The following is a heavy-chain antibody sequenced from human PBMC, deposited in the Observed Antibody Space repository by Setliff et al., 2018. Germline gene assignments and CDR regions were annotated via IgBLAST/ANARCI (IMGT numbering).Heavy chain of an antibody. D-gene: IGHD3-3*01. CDR1: GGSITSHY. J-gene: IGHJ3*01. V-gene: IGHV4-59*08. CDR3: ARIGHFDFWRGFGVGAFDL. CDR2: IDYSGTT. Sequence: SETLSLTCAVSGGSITSHYWSWIRQSQGKGLEWIGYIDYSGTTNYNPSFKSRVTMSLDKSKNQFSLKLAPVTAADTALYYCARIGHFDFWRGFGVGAFDLWGHGSVVTVSS.